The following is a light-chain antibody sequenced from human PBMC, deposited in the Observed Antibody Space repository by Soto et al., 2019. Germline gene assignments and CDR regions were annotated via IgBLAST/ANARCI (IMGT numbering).Light chain of an antibody. CDR2: AAS. J-gene: IGKJ3*01. CDR3: QQYDASPLT. V-gene: IGKV3-20*01. CDR1: RTLSINY. Sequence: ELVLTQSPGTLSLSPGGRATLSCRASRTLSINYLAWYQQKPGQAPRLLIYAASTTATDIPERFSGSGSGTDFTLSISTLEPDDFALYYCQQYDASPLTLRPGTKVDI.